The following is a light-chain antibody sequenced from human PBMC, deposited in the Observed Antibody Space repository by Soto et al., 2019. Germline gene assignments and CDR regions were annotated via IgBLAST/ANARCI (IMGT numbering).Light chain of an antibody. CDR1: SSNIGTSS. CDR2: TTN. CDR3: AAWDDSMNGHV. J-gene: IGLJ1*01. V-gene: IGLV1-44*01. Sequence: QSVLTQPHSASGTPGQRVTISCSGSSSNIGTSSVHWFQQLPGTAPKLLISTTNQRPSGVPERFSGSKSGTSASLAIIGLHSEDEADYYCAAWDDSMNGHVFGTGTKGTVL.